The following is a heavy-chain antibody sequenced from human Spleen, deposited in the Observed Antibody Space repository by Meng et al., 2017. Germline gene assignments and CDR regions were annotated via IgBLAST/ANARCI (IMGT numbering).Heavy chain of an antibody. CDR1: GGSFSGYY. J-gene: IGHJ4*02. CDR2: INHSGST. D-gene: IGHD5-18*01. CDR3: ARDRLDSYGLAFDY. Sequence: SETLSLTCAVYGGSFSGYYWSWIRQPPGKGLEWIGEINHSGSTNYNPSLKSRVTISVDTSKNQFSLKLSSVTAADTAVYYCARDRLDSYGLAFDYWGQGTLVTVSS. V-gene: IGHV4-34*01.